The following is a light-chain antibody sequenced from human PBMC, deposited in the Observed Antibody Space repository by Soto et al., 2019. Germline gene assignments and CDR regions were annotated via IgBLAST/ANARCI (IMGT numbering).Light chain of an antibody. Sequence: ELVLTQSPGTLSLSPGERATLSCRASQSVSSSYLAWYQQKPGQAPRLLIYGASSRATGIPDRFSGSGSGTDFTLTISRLEPEDFAVYYCQLETFGQGTKVDIK. V-gene: IGKV3-20*01. J-gene: IGKJ1*01. CDR3: QLET. CDR1: QSVSSSY. CDR2: GAS.